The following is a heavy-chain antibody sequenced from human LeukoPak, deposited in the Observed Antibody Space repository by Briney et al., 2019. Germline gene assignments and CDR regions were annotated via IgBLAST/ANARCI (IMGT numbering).Heavy chain of an antibody. J-gene: IGHJ3*02. CDR2: IYYSGST. CDR3: AREAPMVRAQAFDI. V-gene: IGHV4-30-4*01. CDR1: GGSISSGDYY. D-gene: IGHD3-10*01. Sequence: PSETLSLTCTVSGGSISSGDYYWSWIRQPLGKGLEWIGYIYYSGSTYYNPSLKSRVTISVDTSKNQFSLKLSSVTAADTAVYYCAREAPMVRAQAFDIWGQGTMVTVSS.